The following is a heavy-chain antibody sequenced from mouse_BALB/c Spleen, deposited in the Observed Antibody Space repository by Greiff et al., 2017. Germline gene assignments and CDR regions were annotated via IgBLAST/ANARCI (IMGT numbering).Heavy chain of an antibody. D-gene: IGHD1-1*01. CDR1: GYSITSGYY. CDR3: ARDYGSSYGYFDV. J-gene: IGHJ1*01. Sequence: DVKLQESGPGLVKPSQSLSLTCSVTGYSITSGYYWNWIRQLPGNQLEWMGYISYDGSNNYNPSLKNRISITRDTSKNQLFLKLNSVTTEDTATYYCARDYGSSYGYFDVWGAGTTVTVSS. V-gene: IGHV3-6*02. CDR2: ISYDGSN.